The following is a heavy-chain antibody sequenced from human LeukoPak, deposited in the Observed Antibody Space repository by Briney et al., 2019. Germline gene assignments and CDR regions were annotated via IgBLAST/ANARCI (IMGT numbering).Heavy chain of an antibody. CDR2: IYYSGST. V-gene: IGHV4-39*01. Sequence: SETLPLTCTVSGGSISSSSYYWGWIRQPPGKGLEWIGSIYYSGSTYYNPSLKSRVTTSVDTSKNQFSLKLSSVTAADTAVYYCARHVFVGATKGVTNWGQGTLVTVSS. CDR3: ARHVFVGATKGVTN. J-gene: IGHJ4*02. CDR1: GGSISSSSYY. D-gene: IGHD1-26*01.